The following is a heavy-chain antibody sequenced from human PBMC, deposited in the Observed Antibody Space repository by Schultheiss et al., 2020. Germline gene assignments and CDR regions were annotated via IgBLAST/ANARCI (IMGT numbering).Heavy chain of an antibody. J-gene: IGHJ1*01. CDR3: AYSSGWKWHFQH. CDR1: GFMFSNHW. D-gene: IGHD6-19*01. Sequence: GESLKISCAASGFMFSNHWMHWVRQATGKGLEWVSAIGTAGDPYYPGSVKGRFTISRENAKNTLYLQMNSLRAEDTAVYYCAYSSGWKWHFQHWGQGTLVTVSS. CDR2: IGTAGDP. V-gene: IGHV3-13*05.